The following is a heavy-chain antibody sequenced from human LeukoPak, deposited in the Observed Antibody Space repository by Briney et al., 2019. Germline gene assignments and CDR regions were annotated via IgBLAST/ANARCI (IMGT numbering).Heavy chain of an antibody. Sequence: SETLSLTCTVSGGSISSYYWSWIRQPPGKGLEWIGYIYYSGSTNYNPSLKSRVTISVDTSKNQFSLKLSSVTAADTAVYYCARYAEGYFDYWGQGTLVTVSS. CDR3: ARYAEGYFDY. V-gene: IGHV4-59*08. CDR2: IYYSGST. J-gene: IGHJ4*02. CDR1: GGSISSYY.